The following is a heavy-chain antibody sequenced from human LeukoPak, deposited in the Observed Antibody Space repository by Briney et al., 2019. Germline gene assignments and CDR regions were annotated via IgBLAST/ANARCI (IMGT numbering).Heavy chain of an antibody. Sequence: PSETLSLTCTVSGGSISSSSYYWGWIRQPPGKGLEWIGSIYYSGSTYYNPSLKSRVTISADTSKNQFSLKLSSVTAADTAVYYCARRRRDGYSDAFDIWGQGTMVTVSS. CDR3: ARRRRDGYSDAFDI. CDR1: GGSISSSSYY. J-gene: IGHJ3*02. D-gene: IGHD5-24*01. V-gene: IGHV4-39*01. CDR2: IYYSGST.